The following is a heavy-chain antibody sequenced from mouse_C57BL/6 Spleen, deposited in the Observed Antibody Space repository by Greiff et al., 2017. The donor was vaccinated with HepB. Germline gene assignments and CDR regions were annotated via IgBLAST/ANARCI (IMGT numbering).Heavy chain of an antibody. J-gene: IGHJ2*01. D-gene: IGHD4-1*01. V-gene: IGHV5-17*01. CDR3: ARGGTGTRYFDY. CDR1: GFTFSDYG. CDR2: ISSGSSTI. Sequence: EVKLVESGGGLVKPGGSLKLSRAASGFTFSDYGMHWVRQAPEKGLEWVAYISSGSSTIYYADTVKGRFTISRDNAKNTLFLQMTSLRSEDTAMYYCARGGTGTRYFDYWGQGTTLTVSS.